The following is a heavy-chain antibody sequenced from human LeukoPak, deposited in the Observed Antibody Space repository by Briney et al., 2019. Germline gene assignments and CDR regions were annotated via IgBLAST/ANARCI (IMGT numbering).Heavy chain of an antibody. Sequence: GGSLRLSCAASGFTFSSYAMSWVRQAPGKGLEWVSAISGSGGSTYYADSVKGRFTISKDNSKNTLYLQMNSLRAEDTAVYYCAKRDIVVVPAANIDYWGQGTLVTVSS. CDR3: AKRDIVVVPAANIDY. J-gene: IGHJ4*02. CDR2: ISGSGGST. V-gene: IGHV3-23*01. CDR1: GFTFSSYA. D-gene: IGHD2-2*01.